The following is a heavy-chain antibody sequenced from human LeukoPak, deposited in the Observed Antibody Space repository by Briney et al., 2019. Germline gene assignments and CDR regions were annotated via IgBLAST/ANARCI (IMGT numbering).Heavy chain of an antibody. CDR3: ARGGCSGGRCYYYFDY. V-gene: IGHV3-21*01. CDR1: GFTFSSYS. D-gene: IGHD2-15*01. CDR2: ISSSSSYI. J-gene: IGHJ4*02. Sequence: GGSLRLSCAASGFTFSSYSMNWVRQAPGKGLEWVSFISSSSSYIYYTDSVKGRFTISRDNAKNSLYLQMNSLRAEDTAVYYCARGGCSGGRCYYYFDYWGQGTLVTVSS.